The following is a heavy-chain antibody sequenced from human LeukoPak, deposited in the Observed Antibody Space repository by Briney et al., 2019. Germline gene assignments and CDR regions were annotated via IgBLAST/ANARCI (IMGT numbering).Heavy chain of an antibody. V-gene: IGHV1-18*01. CDR3: ARVVGPISYYDFWSGYYDFDY. CDR1: GYTFTSYG. J-gene: IGHJ4*02. CDR2: ISAYNGNT. Sequence: ASVKVSCKASGYTFTSYGISWVRQAPGQGLEWMGWISAYNGNTNYAQTLQGRVTMTTDTSTSTAYMELRSLRSDDTAVYYCARVVGPISYYDFWSGYYDFDYWGQGTLVTVSS. D-gene: IGHD3-3*01.